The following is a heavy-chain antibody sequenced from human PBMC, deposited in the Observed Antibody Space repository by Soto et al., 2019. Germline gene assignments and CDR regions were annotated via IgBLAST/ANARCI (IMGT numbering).Heavy chain of an antibody. CDR1: GGTFSSYA. J-gene: IGHJ5*02. D-gene: IGHD3-10*01. Sequence: QVQLVQSGAEVKKPGSSVKVSCKASGGTFSSYAISWVRQAPGQGLEWMGGIIPIFGTANYAQKFQGRVTITADESTSTAYMELSSLRSEDTAVYYCARRITMVRGVISNDNWSDPWGQGTLVTVSS. CDR2: IIPIFGTA. CDR3: ARRITMVRGVISNDNWSDP. V-gene: IGHV1-69*01.